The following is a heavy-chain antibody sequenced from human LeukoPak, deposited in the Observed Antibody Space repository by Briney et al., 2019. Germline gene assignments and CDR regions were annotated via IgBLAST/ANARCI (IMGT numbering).Heavy chain of an antibody. CDR1: GGSISSSSYY. CDR3: ARDGLRAYYDFWSGFRWFDP. CDR2: IYYSGST. V-gene: IGHV4-39*07. D-gene: IGHD3-3*01. Sequence: SETLSLTCTVSGGSISSSSYYWGWIRQPPGKGLEWIGSIYYSGSTYYNPSLKSRVTISVDTSKNQFSLKLSSVTAADTAVYYCARDGLRAYYDFWSGFRWFDPWGQGTLVTVSS. J-gene: IGHJ5*02.